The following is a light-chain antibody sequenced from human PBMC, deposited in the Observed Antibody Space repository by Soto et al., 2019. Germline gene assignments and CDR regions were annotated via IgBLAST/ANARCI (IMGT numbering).Light chain of an antibody. J-gene: IGKJ5*01. CDR1: QSLSGGY. CDR2: SAS. CDR3: QQKGSLPIT. V-gene: IGKV3-20*01. Sequence: EIVLTKSPGTLYLSPGEIATLSYRASQSLSGGYLAWFEQKPGQTPRLLIFSASNRATGIPDRFSGSGSGTDFTLTISRLEPEESVVNYCQQKGSLPITFVQGTRLEIK.